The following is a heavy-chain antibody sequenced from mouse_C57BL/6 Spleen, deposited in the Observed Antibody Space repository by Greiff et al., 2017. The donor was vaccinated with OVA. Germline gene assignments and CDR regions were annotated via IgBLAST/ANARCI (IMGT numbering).Heavy chain of an antibody. CDR1: GFTFSSYA. Sequence: EVQRVESGEGLVKPGGSLKLSCAASGFTFSSYAMSWVRQTPEKRLEWVAYISSGGDYIYYADTVKGRFTISRDNARNTLYLQMSSLKSEDTAMYYCTIDSSGYGGSYWGQGTLGTVSA. D-gene: IGHD3-2*02. V-gene: IGHV5-9-1*02. CDR2: ISSGGDYI. CDR3: TIDSSGYGGSY. J-gene: IGHJ3*01.